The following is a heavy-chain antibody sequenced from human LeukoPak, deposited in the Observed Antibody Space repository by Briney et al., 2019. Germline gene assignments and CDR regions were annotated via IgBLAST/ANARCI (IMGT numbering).Heavy chain of an antibody. J-gene: IGHJ4*02. D-gene: IGHD3-3*01. CDR3: AKDSPGYDFWSGSPHNFDY. CDR1: GFTFSSYG. CDR2: IRYDGSNK. V-gene: IGHV3-30*02. Sequence: PGGSLRLSCAASGFTFSSYGMHWVRQAPGKGLEWVAFIRYDGSNKYYADSVKGRFTISRDNSKNTLYLQMNSLRAEDTAVYYCAKDSPGYDFWSGSPHNFDYWGQGTLVTVSS.